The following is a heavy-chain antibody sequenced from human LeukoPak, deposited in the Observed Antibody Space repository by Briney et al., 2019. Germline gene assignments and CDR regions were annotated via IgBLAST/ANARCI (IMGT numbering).Heavy chain of an antibody. D-gene: IGHD5-18*01. CDR1: GFSFSGHW. CDR3: ARGGSDTAMAHDY. CDR2: ISPTGSTT. Sequence: GGSLRLSCIASGFSFSGHWMHWARQPPGKGLVWVSRISPTGSTTSYADSVKGRFTISRDDAKNTLYLQLNSLRAEDTAVYFCARGGSDTAMAHDYWGQGTLVTVSS. V-gene: IGHV3-74*01. J-gene: IGHJ4*02.